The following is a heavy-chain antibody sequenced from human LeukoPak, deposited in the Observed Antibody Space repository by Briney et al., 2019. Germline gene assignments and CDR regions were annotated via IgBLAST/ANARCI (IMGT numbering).Heavy chain of an antibody. Sequence: PGGSLRLSCAASGFTFISYWMSWVRQAPGRGLEWISYISSSGSTIYYADSVKGRFTISRDNAKNSLYLQMNTLRAEDTAVYYCVSEESSGFIFYFDYWGEGTLVAVSS. V-gene: IGHV3-48*04. CDR2: ISSSGSTI. J-gene: IGHJ4*02. D-gene: IGHD3-9*01. CDR3: VSEESSGFIFYFDY. CDR1: GFTFISYW.